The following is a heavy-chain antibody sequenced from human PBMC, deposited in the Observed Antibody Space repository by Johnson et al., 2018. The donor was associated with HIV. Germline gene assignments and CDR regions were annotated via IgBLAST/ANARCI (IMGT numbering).Heavy chain of an antibody. D-gene: IGHD3-22*01. Sequence: VRGRFTISRDNSKNTLYLQMNSLRAEDTAVYYCAGAYYYDSSGYYDAFDIWGQGTMVTVSS. CDR3: AGAYYYDSSGYYDAFDI. V-gene: IGHV3-30*01. J-gene: IGHJ3*02.